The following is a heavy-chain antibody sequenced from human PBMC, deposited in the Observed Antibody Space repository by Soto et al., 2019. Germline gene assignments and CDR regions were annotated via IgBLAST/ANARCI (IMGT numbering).Heavy chain of an antibody. CDR1: GGSISGYY. J-gene: IGHJ4*02. Sequence: QVQLQESGPGLVKPSETLSLTCTVSGGSISGYYWSWIRQPPGKGLEWIGYISSSGSTNYNSSLTSRVTISVDTSKNQFSLKLSSVTAADTAVYYCARGYGDYVLDYWGQGTLVTVSS. D-gene: IGHD4-17*01. CDR3: ARGYGDYVLDY. CDR2: ISSSGST. V-gene: IGHV4-59*01.